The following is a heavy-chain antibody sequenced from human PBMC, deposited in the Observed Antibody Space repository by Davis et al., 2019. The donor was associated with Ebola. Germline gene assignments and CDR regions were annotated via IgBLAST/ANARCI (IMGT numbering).Heavy chain of an antibody. J-gene: IGHJ5*02. CDR1: GFTFSGSA. D-gene: IGHD3-9*01. CDR2: IKQDGSEK. V-gene: IGHV3-7*01. Sequence: GESLKISCAASGFTFSGSAMHWVRQAPGKGLEWVANIKQDGSEKYYVDSVKGRFTISRDNAKNSLYLQMNSLSAEDTAVYYCAREGGDDILTGYLLDPWGQGTLVTVSS. CDR3: AREGGDDILTGYLLDP.